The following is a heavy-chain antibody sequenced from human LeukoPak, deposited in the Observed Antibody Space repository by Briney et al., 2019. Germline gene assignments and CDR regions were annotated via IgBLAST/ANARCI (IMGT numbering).Heavy chain of an antibody. CDR2: PNSVNT. Sequence: PNSVNTGYAQKFQGRVTITSNTSISTAYMELSSLRSEDTAVYYCARNYYGSGSYYPPDYWGQGTLVTVSS. D-gene: IGHD3-10*01. CDR3: ARNYYGSGSYYPPDY. V-gene: IGHV1-8*03. J-gene: IGHJ4*02.